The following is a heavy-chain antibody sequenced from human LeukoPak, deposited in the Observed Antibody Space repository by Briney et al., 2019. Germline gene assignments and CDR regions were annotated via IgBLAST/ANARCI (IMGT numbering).Heavy chain of an antibody. V-gene: IGHV4-38-2*02. CDR2: IYHSGST. J-gene: IGHJ6*03. Sequence: SETLSLTCTVSGYSISSGYYWGWIRQPPGKGLEWIGSIYHSGSTYYNPSLKSRVTISVDTSKNQFSLKLSSVTAADTAVYYCAREPWGYYYYYYMDVWGKGTTVTVSS. CDR1: GYSISSGYY. D-gene: IGHD3-16*01. CDR3: AREPWGYYYYYYMDV.